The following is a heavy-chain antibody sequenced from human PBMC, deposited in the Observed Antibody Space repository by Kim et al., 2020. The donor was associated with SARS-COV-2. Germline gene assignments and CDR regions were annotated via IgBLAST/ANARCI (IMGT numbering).Heavy chain of an antibody. CDR3: ARGGWFGELSDY. V-gene: IGHV5-51*01. D-gene: IGHD3-10*01. J-gene: IGHJ4*02. Sequence: RYGPSFQGQVTISADESIRTAYLQWSSLKASDTAMYYCARGGWFGELSDYWGQGTLVTVSS.